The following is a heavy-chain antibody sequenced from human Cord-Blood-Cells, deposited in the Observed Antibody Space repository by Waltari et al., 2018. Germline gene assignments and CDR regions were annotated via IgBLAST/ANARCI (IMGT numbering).Heavy chain of an antibody. J-gene: IGHJ4*02. CDR2: IKQDGSEK. Sequence: EVQRVESGGGLVQPGGSLRLSCAASGFTFSSHWMRWVRQAPGKGLEWVANIKQDGSEKYYLDSVKGRFTISRDNANNSLYLQMNSLRAEDTAVYYCARNARPSDYWGQGTLVTVSS. V-gene: IGHV3-7*01. CDR3: ARNARPSDY. CDR1: GFTFSSHW.